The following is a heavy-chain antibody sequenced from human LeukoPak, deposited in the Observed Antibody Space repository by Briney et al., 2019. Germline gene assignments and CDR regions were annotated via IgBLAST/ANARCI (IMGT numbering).Heavy chain of an antibody. CDR2: SIPILGLP. CDR3: ARDTTVTTDDYNYYYALDV. V-gene: IGHV1-69*04. D-gene: IGHD4-17*01. CDR1: GGSFSSYA. Sequence: ASVKVSCKASGGSFSSYAFSWVRQAPGQGLEWIGRSIPILGLPDYAQKFRGRVTITADKATATAYMELSSLRSDDTAIYYCARDTTVTTDDYNYYYALDVWGQGTSVTVSS. J-gene: IGHJ6*02.